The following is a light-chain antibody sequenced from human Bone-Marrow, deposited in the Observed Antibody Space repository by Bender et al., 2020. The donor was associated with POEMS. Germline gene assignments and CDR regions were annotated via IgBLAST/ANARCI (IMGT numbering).Light chain of an antibody. J-gene: IGLJ1*01. CDR1: SSDVGGYNY. Sequence: QSVLTQPPSVSGSPGQSVTISCTGTSSDVGGYNYVSWYQHQPGKAPKLMIYEGSKRPSGVSNLFSGSKSGNTASLTISGLQAEDEADYYCSSYAGSSYVFGTGTKVTVL. CDR2: EGS. V-gene: IGLV2-23*01. CDR3: SSYAGSSYV.